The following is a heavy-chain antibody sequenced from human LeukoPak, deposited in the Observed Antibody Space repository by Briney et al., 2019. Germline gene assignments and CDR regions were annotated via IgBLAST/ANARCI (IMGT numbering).Heavy chain of an antibody. Sequence: PSETLSLTCIVSGGSISSYYWSWIRQPPGKGLEWIGYIYYSGSTNYNPSLKSRVTISVDTSKNQFSLKLSSVTAADTAVYYCARLRKGAMFYFDYWGQGTLVTVSS. J-gene: IGHJ4*02. D-gene: IGHD1-26*01. V-gene: IGHV4-59*08. CDR2: IYYSGST. CDR3: ARLRKGAMFYFDY. CDR1: GGSISSYY.